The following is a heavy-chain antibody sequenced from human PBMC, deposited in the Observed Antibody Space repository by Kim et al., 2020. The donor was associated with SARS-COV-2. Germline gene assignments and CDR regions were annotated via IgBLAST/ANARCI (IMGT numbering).Heavy chain of an antibody. D-gene: IGHD5-12*01. Sequence: SESLSLTCTFSGGSISSSSYYWGWIRQPPGKGLEWIGSIYYSGSTYYNPSLKSRVTISVDTSKNQFSLKLSSVTAADTAVYYCATQGGYSGYDGVFDYWGQGTLVTVSS. CDR1: GGSISSSSYY. CDR2: IYYSGST. V-gene: IGHV4-39*01. J-gene: IGHJ4*02. CDR3: ATQGGYSGYDGVFDY.